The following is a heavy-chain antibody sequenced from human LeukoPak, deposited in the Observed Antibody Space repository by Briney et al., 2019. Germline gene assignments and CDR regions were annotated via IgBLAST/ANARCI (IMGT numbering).Heavy chain of an antibody. V-gene: IGHV3-21*01. CDR2: ISSSSSYI. CDR1: GFTFSSHS. CDR3: ARGPADGMDV. Sequence: PGGSLRLSCAASGFTFSSHSMNWVRQAPGKGLEWVSSISSSSSYIYYADSVKGRFTISRDNAKNSLYLQMNSLRAEDTAVYYCARGPADGMDVWGQGTTVTVSS. J-gene: IGHJ6*02.